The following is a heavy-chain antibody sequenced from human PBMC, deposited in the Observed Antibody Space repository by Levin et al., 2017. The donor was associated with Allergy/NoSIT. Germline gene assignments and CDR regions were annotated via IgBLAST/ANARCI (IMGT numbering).Heavy chain of an antibody. V-gene: IGHV3-64D*06. CDR1: GFTFSSYA. D-gene: IGHD2-2*01. J-gene: IGHJ4*02. CDR2: ISNDGGST. Sequence: PGESLKISCSASGFTFSSYAVHWVRQAPGKGLEYVSGISNDGGSTYYADSVGGRFTISRDNSKNTVDLQMRDLRVEDTATYYCVRPATTSWVRYHFDYWGQGTLVTVSS. CDR3: VRPATTSWVRYHFDY.